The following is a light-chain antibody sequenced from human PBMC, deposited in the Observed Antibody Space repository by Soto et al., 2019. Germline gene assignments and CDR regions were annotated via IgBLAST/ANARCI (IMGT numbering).Light chain of an antibody. V-gene: IGKV3D-20*02. J-gene: IGKJ1*01. CDR2: DAS. CDR1: QSVTSRY. CDR3: DLYISYSEA. Sequence: ENVLKQSLDTMSLYPGERATLSYKTSQSVTSRYLAWYQQKPGQAPRLLIYDASTRATGIPARFSGSGSLTYFTLTICRLEPEDFATYYSDLYISYSEAFGQGTKVDIK.